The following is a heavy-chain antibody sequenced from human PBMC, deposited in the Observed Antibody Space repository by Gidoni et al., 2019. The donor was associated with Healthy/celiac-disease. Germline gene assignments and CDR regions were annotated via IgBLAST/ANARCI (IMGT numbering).Heavy chain of an antibody. Sequence: QVQLVESGGGVVQPGRSLRLSCAASGFTFSSYGMHWVRQAPGKGLEWVAVIWYDGSNKYYADSVKGRFTISRDNSKNTLYLQMNSLRAEDTAVYYCARGTYYDSSGYPSGMDVWGQGTTVTVSS. D-gene: IGHD3-22*01. CDR3: ARGTYYDSSGYPSGMDV. CDR1: GFTFSSYG. CDR2: IWYDGSNK. V-gene: IGHV3-33*01. J-gene: IGHJ6*02.